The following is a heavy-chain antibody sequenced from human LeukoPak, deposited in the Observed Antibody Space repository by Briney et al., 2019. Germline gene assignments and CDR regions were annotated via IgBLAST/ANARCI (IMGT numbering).Heavy chain of an antibody. CDR1: GDSINSRSYY. V-gene: IGHV4-39*01. CDR3: AKQAVEGWYLGQFDY. CDR2: LYYGGNT. J-gene: IGHJ4*02. Sequence: KPSETLSLTCTVSGDSINSRSYYWDWIRQPPGKGLEWIGNLYYGGNTHYNPSLKSRVTISADTSNNQFSLNLSSVTATDTAVYYCAKQAVEGWYLGQFDYWGQGTLVTVSS. D-gene: IGHD2-15*01.